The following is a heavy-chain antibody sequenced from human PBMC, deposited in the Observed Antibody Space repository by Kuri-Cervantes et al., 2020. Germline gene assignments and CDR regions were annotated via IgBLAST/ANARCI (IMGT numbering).Heavy chain of an antibody. CDR2: INPNSGGT. CDR3: ASAPSWSGSYYSFDY. D-gene: IGHD1-26*01. V-gene: IGHV1-2*02. Sequence: ASVKVSCKASGYTFTGYYMHWVRQAPGQGLEWMGWINPNSGGTNYAQKFQGRVTMTRDTSISTAYMELSRLRSEDTAVYYCASAPSWSGSYYSFDYWGQGTLVTVSS. CDR1: GYTFTGYY. J-gene: IGHJ4*02.